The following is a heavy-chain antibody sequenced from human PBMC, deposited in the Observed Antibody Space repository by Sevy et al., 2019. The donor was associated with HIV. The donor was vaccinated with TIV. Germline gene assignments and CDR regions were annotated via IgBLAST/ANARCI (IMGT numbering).Heavy chain of an antibody. CDR1: GHTFSNYA. J-gene: IGHJ4*02. CDR2: IIPMFGAP. D-gene: IGHD6-13*01. V-gene: IGHV1-69*13. CDR3: ARDSLYSTIWAFDY. Sequence: ASVKVSCKASGHTFSNYAISWVRQAPGQGLEWMGGIIPMFGAPNYAQKFQGRVTITADESTRTAYMQLSSLRSEDTAVDYCARDSLYSTIWAFDYWGQGTLVTVSS.